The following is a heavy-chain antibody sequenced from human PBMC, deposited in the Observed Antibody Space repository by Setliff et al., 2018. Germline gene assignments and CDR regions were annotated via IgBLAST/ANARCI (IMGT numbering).Heavy chain of an antibody. CDR3: TVYNTGSSKDHY. CDR2: INHSGST. V-gene: IGHV4-34*01. Sequence: SETLSLTCAVYGGSFSGYYWTWIRQPPGKGLEWIGEINHSGSTNYNPSLKSRVTISVDTSKNQFSLKLSSVTAADTALYYCTVYNTGSSKDHYWGQGTPVTVSS. D-gene: IGHD2-8*02. J-gene: IGHJ4*02. CDR1: GGSFSGYY.